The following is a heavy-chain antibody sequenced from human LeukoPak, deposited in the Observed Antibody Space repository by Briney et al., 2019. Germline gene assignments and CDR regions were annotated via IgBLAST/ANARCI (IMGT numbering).Heavy chain of an antibody. Sequence: PGGSLRLSCAASGFTFSSYSMNWVRQAPGKGLEWVSSISSSSSYIYYADSVKGRFTISRDNAKNSLYLQMNSLRAEDTAVYYCARDSSGWSGFDYWGQGTLVTVSS. CDR2: ISSSSSYI. J-gene: IGHJ4*02. V-gene: IGHV3-21*01. CDR1: GFTFSSYS. D-gene: IGHD6-19*01. CDR3: ARDSSGWSGFDY.